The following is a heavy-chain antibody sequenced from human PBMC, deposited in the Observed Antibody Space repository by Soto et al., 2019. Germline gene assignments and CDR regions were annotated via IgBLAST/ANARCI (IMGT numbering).Heavy chain of an antibody. Sequence: GASVKVSCKASGGTFPSYAITWMRQAPGQGLEWMGGLIPIFGTANYAQTFQGRVTITADESTSTDYMELSSLRSEDTAVYYCARDDREAARPYYYYGMDVWGQGTTVTVSS. D-gene: IGHD6-6*01. V-gene: IGHV1-69*13. CDR3: ARDDREAARPYYYYGMDV. J-gene: IGHJ6*02. CDR2: LIPIFGTA. CDR1: GGTFPSYA.